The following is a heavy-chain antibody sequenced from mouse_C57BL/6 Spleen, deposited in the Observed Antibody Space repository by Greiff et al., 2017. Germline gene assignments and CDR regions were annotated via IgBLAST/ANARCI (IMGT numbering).Heavy chain of an antibody. CDR3: ARPRGYYFDY. Sequence: VQLQQPGAELVKPGASVKLSCKASGYTFTSYWMQWVKQRPGQGLEWIGEIDPSDSYTNYNQKFKGKATLTVDTSSSTAYMQLSSLTSEDSAVYYCARPRGYYFDYWGKGTTLTVSS. J-gene: IGHJ2*01. CDR1: GYTFTSYW. V-gene: IGHV1-50*01. CDR2: IDPSDSYT.